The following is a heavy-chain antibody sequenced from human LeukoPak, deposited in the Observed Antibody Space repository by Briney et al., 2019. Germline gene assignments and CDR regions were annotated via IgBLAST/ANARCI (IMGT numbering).Heavy chain of an antibody. J-gene: IGHJ5*02. Sequence: GASVKVSCKASGYTFTGYDINWVRQATGQGLEWMGWMNPNSGNTGYAQKFQGRVTMTRNTSISTAYMELSSLRSEDTAVYYCARGRGVRGPKNNWFDPWGQGTLVTVSS. D-gene: IGHD3-10*01. CDR1: GYTFTGYD. CDR3: ARGRGVRGPKNNWFDP. V-gene: IGHV1-8*01. CDR2: MNPNSGNT.